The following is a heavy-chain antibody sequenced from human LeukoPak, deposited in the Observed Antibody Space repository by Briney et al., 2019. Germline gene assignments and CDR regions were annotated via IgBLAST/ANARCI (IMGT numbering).Heavy chain of an antibody. CDR2: ISHTEGT. J-gene: IGHJ3*02. CDR3: ARDQIKTEDVFDI. Sequence: SETLSLTCGVFGVSINDYYWSWIRQSPGKGLEWIGEISHTEGTRYNPSLKSRLTISVDTSKNQFSLKLRFVTAADTAMYYCARDQIKTEDVFDIWGQGTMVTVSS. V-gene: IGHV4-34*01. CDR1: GVSINDYY.